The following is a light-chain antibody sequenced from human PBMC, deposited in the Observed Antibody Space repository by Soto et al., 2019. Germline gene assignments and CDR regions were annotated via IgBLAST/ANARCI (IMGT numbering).Light chain of an antibody. V-gene: IGLV1-47*01. CDR2: RNN. CDR3: AAWDDSLSGRV. J-gene: IGLJ3*02. Sequence: QSVLTQPPSASGTPGQRVTISCSGSSSNIGSNYVYWYQQLPGTAPKLLIYRNNQRPSGVPDRFSGPKSGTSASLAISGLRSEDEADYYCAAWDDSLSGRVFGGGTKVTVL. CDR1: SSNIGSNY.